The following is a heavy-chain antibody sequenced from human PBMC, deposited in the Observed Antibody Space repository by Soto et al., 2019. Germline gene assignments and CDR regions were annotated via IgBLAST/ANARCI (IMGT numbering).Heavy chain of an antibody. CDR2: INPNSGGT. D-gene: IGHD3-22*01. V-gene: IGHV1-2*02. J-gene: IGHJ5*02. Sequence: ASVKVSCKASGYTFTGYYMHWVRQAPGQGLEWMGWINPNSGGTNYAQKFQGRVTMTRDTSISTAYMELSRLRPDDTAVYYCARAPYYYDSSGPPSSWGQGTLVTVSS. CDR1: GYTFTGYY. CDR3: ARAPYYYDSSGPPSS.